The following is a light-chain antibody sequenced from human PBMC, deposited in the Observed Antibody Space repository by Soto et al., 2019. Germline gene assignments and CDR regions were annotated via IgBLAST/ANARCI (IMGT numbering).Light chain of an antibody. CDR3: QQYDSYPLA. J-gene: IGKJ4*01. CDR1: QSISNW. CDR2: KAS. Sequence: DIQMTQSHSTLSASVGDRVTITCRASQSISNWLAWYQQKPGKAPKYLIYKASNLQSGVPSRFSGSGSGTEFTLTISSLQPDDCATYYCQQYDSYPLAFGGGTRVDIK. V-gene: IGKV1-5*03.